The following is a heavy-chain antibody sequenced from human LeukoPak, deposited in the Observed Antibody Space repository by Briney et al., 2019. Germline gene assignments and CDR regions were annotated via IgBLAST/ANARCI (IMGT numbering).Heavy chain of an antibody. CDR3: ARDRGAPDY. CDR2: ICDSGST. D-gene: IGHD3-10*01. J-gene: IGHJ4*02. V-gene: IGHV4-59*12. Sequence: SETLSLTCTVSGGSISIYYWSWIRQPPGKGLEWIGYICDSGSTNYNPSLKSRVTMSVDTSKNQFSLKLSSVTAADTAVYYCARDRGAPDYWGQGTLVTVSS. CDR1: GGSISIYY.